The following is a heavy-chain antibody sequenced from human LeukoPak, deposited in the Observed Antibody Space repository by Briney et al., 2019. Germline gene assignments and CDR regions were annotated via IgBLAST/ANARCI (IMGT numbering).Heavy chain of an antibody. D-gene: IGHD3-10*01. J-gene: IGHJ4*02. Sequence: PGGSLRPSCAASGFTFDDYAMHWVRQAPGKGLEWVSGISGSGDSTYYADSVKGRFTISRDNAKNSLDLQMNSLRVEDTGIYYCVKVAKYYYGSETYYFFEHWGQGTPVTASS. CDR3: VKVAKYYYGSETYYFFEH. V-gene: IGHV3-9*01. CDR2: ISGSGDST. CDR1: GFTFDDYA.